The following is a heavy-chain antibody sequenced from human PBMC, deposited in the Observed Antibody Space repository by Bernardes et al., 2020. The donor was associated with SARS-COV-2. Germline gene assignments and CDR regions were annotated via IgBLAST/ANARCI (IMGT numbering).Heavy chain of an antibody. CDR1: GLSLSNYW. D-gene: IGHD3-9*01. CDR2: INTDGKTT. J-gene: IGHJ4*02. CDR3: ATYYDILSTSYVLDY. V-gene: IGHV3-74*01. Sequence: GGSLSLSCSASGLSLSNYWMRWVRQVPGKGLEWGSRINTDGKTTTYADSVKGRFTISRDNAKNTLYLQMRSLRAEDTAVYYCATYYDILSTSYVLDYWGRGTLVTVSS.